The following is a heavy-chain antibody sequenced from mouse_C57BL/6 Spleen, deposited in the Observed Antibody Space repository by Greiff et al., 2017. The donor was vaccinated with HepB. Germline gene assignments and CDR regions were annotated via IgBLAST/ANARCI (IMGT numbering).Heavy chain of an antibody. CDR3: ARLITTGVDPFDY. Sequence: QVQLQQSGAELVRPGASVKLSCKASGYTFTDYYINWVKQRPGQGLEWIARINPRSGNTYYNEKFKGKATLTAEKSSSTAYMQLSSLTSEDSAVYFCARLITTGVDPFDYWGQGTTLTVSS. CDR1: GYTFTDYY. D-gene: IGHD1-1*01. V-gene: IGHV1-76*01. J-gene: IGHJ2*01. CDR2: INPRSGNT.